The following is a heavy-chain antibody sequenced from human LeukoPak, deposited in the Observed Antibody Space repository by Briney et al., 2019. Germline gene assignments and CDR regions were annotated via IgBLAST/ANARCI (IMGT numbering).Heavy chain of an antibody. Sequence: SVKVSCKASGSTFSNFPINWVRQAPGQGLEWMGRIIPILAISNFAQKFQGRVTITADKSTSTAYMELSSLKSEDTAVYYCARGPSGYSSGWYWFDSWGQGTLVTVSS. V-gene: IGHV1-69*04. D-gene: IGHD6-19*01. J-gene: IGHJ5*01. CDR1: GSTFSNFP. CDR2: IIPILAIS. CDR3: ARGPSGYSSGWYWFDS.